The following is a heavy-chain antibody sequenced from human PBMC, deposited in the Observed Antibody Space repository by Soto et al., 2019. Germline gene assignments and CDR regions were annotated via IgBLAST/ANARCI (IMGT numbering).Heavy chain of an antibody. CDR2: INAGYGNT. V-gene: IGHV1-3*01. CDR3: ARDTGDGNFDF. Sequence: ASVKVSCKASGYTFSSYAMHWVRQAPGQRLEWMGWINAGYGNTKSSQKFQDRVTISRDTSAGTAYMELTSLRSEDTAVYYCARDTGDGNFDFWGQGTLVTVSS. D-gene: IGHD7-27*01. CDR1: GYTFSSYA. J-gene: IGHJ4*02.